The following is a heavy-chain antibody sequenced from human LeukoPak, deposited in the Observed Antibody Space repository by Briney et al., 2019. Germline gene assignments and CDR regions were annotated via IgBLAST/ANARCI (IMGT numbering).Heavy chain of an antibody. J-gene: IGHJ4*02. D-gene: IGHD1-26*01. CDR3: AKYGPQDSGSSHFDY. Sequence: PGGSLRLSCAASGFTFSSYAMSWVRQAPGKGLEWVSAIRDSGSSTHYADSVKGRFTTSRDNSKNTLFLQMHSLRAEDTAIYYCAKYGPQDSGSSHFDYWGQGALVTVSS. CDR2: IRDSGSST. CDR1: GFTFSSYA. V-gene: IGHV3-23*01.